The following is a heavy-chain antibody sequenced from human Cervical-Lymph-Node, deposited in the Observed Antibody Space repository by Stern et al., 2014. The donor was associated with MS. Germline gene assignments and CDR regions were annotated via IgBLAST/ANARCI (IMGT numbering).Heavy chain of an antibody. CDR2: IYPDDSDI. J-gene: IGHJ6*02. CDR1: GYTFTNNW. Sequence: VQLVQSGAEVKKPGESLKISCKGSGYTFTNNWIAWVRQMPGKGLEWMGIIYPDDSDIRYSPSLQGQVTISAAKSISTAYLAWRSLKAADSAVYYCARPPPRRKWDDPNYGMDVWGQGTTVTVSS. CDR3: ARPPPRRKWDDPNYGMDV. D-gene: IGHD1-1*01. V-gene: IGHV5-51*03.